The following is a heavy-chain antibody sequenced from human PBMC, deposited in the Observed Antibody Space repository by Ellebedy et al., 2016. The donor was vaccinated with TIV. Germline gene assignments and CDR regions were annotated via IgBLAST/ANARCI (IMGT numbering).Heavy chain of an antibody. CDR3: ARHSESNYGSVSYFPSAY. D-gene: IGHD3-10*01. J-gene: IGHJ4*02. V-gene: IGHV5-51*01. CDR2: IYPGDSDT. CDR1: GYSFPRYF. Sequence: GGSLRLSCKGSGYSFPRYFIGWVRQMPGKGLEWMGIIYPGDSDTRYSPSFQGHITISVDKSINTVYLHWSSLKTSDTAMYYCARHSESNYGSVSYFPSAYWGQGTLVTVSS.